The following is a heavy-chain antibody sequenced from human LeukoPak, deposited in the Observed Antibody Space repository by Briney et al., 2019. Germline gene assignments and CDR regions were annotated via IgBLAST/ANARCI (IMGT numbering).Heavy chain of an antibody. CDR1: GGSISSYY. CDR3: ARHKVIAARGAYGMDV. CDR2: IYYSGST. Sequence: PSETLALTCTVSGGSISSYYWSWIRQPPGKGLEWIGYIYYSGSTNYNPSLKSRVTISVDTSKNQFSLKLSSVTAADSAVYYCARHKVIAARGAYGMDVWGQGTTVTVSS. J-gene: IGHJ6*02. D-gene: IGHD6-6*01. V-gene: IGHV4-59*08.